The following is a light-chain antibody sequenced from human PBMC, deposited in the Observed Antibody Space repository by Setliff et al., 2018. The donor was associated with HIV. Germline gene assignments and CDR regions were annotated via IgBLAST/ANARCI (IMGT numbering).Light chain of an antibody. V-gene: IGLV2-11*01. J-gene: IGLJ1*01. Sequence: QSALTQPRSVSGSRGQSVTISCTGTSSDVGFFNYVSWYQQHPGKAPKLMIYAVNKRPSGVPDRFSGSKSGNTASLTISGLQAEDETDYYCCSYAGNFLHVFGTGTKVTVL. CDR1: SSDVGFFNY. CDR2: AVN. CDR3: CSYAGNFLHV.